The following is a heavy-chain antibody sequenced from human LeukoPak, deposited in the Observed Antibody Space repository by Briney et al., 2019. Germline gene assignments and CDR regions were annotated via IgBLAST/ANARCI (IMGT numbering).Heavy chain of an antibody. CDR1: GGSISSYY. Sequence: SETLSLTCTVSGGSISSYYWSWIRQPQGKGLEWIGYIYYSGSTNYNPSPKSRVTISVDTSKNQFSLKLSSVTAADTAVYYCARDLGYNYDYWGQGTLVTVSS. V-gene: IGHV4-59*01. CDR2: IYYSGST. CDR3: ARDLGYNYDY. J-gene: IGHJ4*02. D-gene: IGHD5-24*01.